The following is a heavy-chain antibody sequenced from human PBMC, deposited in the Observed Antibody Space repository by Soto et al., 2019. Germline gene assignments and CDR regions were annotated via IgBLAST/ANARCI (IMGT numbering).Heavy chain of an antibody. CDR1: AVTFSRCS. CDR2: ISSGSSDT. CDR3: ARVAY. Sequence: GGSLSLCCAASAVTFSRCSMNWVRQVPGKLLEWVASISSGSSDTWYADSVKGRFIISRDNAQNSLFLQMNTLRPEDTAMDYCARVAYWGPGTQVTVSS. J-gene: IGHJ4*02. V-gene: IGHV3-21*01.